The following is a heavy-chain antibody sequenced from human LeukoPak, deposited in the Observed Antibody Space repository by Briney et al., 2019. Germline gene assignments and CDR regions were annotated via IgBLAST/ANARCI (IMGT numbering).Heavy chain of an antibody. CDR2: IYYSGIT. V-gene: IGHV4-39*01. CDR3: ARHGQWLVMINY. Sequence: SETLSLTCTVSGGSISSSNYYWGWIRQPPGKGLEWIGSIYYSGITYYNPSLKSRVTVSVDTSKNQFSLKLSSATAADTAVYYCARHGQWLVMINYWGQGTLVTVSS. J-gene: IGHJ4*02. CDR1: GGSISSSNYY. D-gene: IGHD6-19*01.